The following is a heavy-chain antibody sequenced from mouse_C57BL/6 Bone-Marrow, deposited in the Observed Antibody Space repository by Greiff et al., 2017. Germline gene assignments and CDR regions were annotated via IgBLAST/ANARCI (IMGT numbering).Heavy chain of an antibody. Sequence: VQVVESGAELARPGASVKLSCKASGYTFTSYGISWVKQRTGQGLEWIGEIYPRSGNTYYNEKFKGKATLTADKSSSTAYMELRSLTSEDSAVYFCARKSSYQYFDVWGTGTTVTVSS. D-gene: IGHD1-1*01. CDR2: IYPRSGNT. CDR3: ARKSSYQYFDV. V-gene: IGHV1-81*01. CDR1: GYTFTSYG. J-gene: IGHJ1*03.